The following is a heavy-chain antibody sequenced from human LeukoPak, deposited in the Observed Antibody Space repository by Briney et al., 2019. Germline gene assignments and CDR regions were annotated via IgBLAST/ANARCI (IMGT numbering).Heavy chain of an antibody. CDR1: GGPISSYY. D-gene: IGHD3-16*01. J-gene: IGHJ4*02. V-gene: IGHV4-4*07. CDR3: ARKRKGAYDFDC. CDR2: IYSSGST. Sequence: TAETLSITCTVTGGPISSYYWSWLPQPPPEGPQWIGRIYSSGSTNYNPSLKSRVSMSVDTSNNQFSLNLSSVTAADTAVYYCARKRKGAYDFDCWGQGTLVTVSS.